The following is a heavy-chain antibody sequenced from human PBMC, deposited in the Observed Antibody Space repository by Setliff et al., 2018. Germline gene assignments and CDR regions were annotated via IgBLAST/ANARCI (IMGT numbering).Heavy chain of an antibody. J-gene: IGHJ4*02. CDR2: INPSGGST. CDR3: ARSDSSGLDPPNYFDY. CDR1: GYTFTSYY. Sequence: ASVKVSCKASGYTFTSYYMHWVRQAPGQGLEWMGIINPSGGSTSYAQKFQGRVTMTRDTSTSTVYMELSSLRSEDTAVYYCARSDSSGLDPPNYFDYWGRGTLVTVSS. V-gene: IGHV1-46*01. D-gene: IGHD3-22*01.